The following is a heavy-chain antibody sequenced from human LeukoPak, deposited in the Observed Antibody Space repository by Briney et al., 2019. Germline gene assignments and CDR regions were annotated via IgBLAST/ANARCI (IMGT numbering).Heavy chain of an antibody. CDR3: ARTPFCSTSCYGNFDN. V-gene: IGHV3-74*01. CDR2: INSDGSST. Sequence: GGSLRLSCAASGFTLNNYWMHWVRQAPGKGLGWVSRINSDGSSTSYADSVKGRFTISRDNAKNTLYLQMNSLRAEDTAVYYCARTPFCSTSCYGNFDNWGQGTLVTVSS. D-gene: IGHD2-2*01. J-gene: IGHJ4*02. CDR1: GFTLNNYW.